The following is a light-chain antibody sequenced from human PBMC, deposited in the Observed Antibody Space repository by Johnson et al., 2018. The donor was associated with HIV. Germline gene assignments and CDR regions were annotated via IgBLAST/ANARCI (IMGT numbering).Light chain of an antibody. J-gene: IGLJ1*01. Sequence: QSVLTQPPSVSAAPGQKVTISCSGSSSNIGNNYVSWYQQLPGTAPKLLIYENNKRPSGIPDRFSGSKSGTSATLGITGLQTGDEADYYCGTGDSSLSAGVFGTVTNVTVL. CDR3: GTGDSSLSAGV. V-gene: IGLV1-51*02. CDR2: ENN. CDR1: SSNIGNNY.